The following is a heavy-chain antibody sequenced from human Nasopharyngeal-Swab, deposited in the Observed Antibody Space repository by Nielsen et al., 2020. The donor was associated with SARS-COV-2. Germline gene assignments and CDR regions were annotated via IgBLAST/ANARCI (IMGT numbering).Heavy chain of an antibody. J-gene: IGHJ5*02. V-gene: IGHV4-59*11. CDR2: ISHNSDT. Sequence: SETLSLTCTVSGVSISSQYWSWIRQPPGKGLEWIGYISHNSDTNYNPSLKSRVTMFMDKSKNQFSLKLRSVTAADTAVYYCAKEGATGWFDPWGQGTLVTVSS. CDR3: AKEGATGWFDP. CDR1: GVSISSQY.